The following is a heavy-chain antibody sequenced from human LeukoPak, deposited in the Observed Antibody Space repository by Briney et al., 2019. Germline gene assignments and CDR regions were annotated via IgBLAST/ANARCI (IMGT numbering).Heavy chain of an antibody. CDR2: IYHRGST. D-gene: IGHD4-17*01. V-gene: IGHV4-38-2*02. J-gene: IGHJ4*02. Sequence: SETLSLTCTVSGYSFSSGYYWGWIRQPPGKGLEWIGTIYHRGSTYYNPSLKSRVTISVDTSKNQFSLKLSSVTAADTAVYYCARDQGYGDYGWGNWGQGTLVTVSS. CDR1: GYSFSSGYY. CDR3: ARDQGYGDYGWGN.